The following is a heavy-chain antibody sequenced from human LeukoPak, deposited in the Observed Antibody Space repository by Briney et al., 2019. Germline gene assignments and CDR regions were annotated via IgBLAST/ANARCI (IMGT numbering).Heavy chain of an antibody. CDR1: GGSISNYY. Sequence: SETLSLTCTVSGGSISNYYWGWIRQPAGKGLEWIGRIYTSGTTYYNSSLKSRVTMSVDTSMNQFSLKLSSVTAADTAVYYCASQQPPIPSGSYFYWGQGTLVTVSS. CDR3: ASQQPPIPSGSYFY. V-gene: IGHV4-4*07. J-gene: IGHJ4*02. CDR2: IYTSGTT. D-gene: IGHD1-26*01.